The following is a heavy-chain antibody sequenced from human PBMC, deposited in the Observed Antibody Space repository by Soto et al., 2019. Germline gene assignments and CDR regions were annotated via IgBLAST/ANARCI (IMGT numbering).Heavy chain of an antibody. Sequence: GGSLRLSCAASGFTFSSYSMNWVRQAPGKGLEWVSSISSSSSYIYYADSVKGRFTISRDNAKNSLYLQMNSLRAEDTAVYYCARDSMEDIVLVPAAATMDVWGQGTTVTVSS. CDR3: ARDSMEDIVLVPAAATMDV. D-gene: IGHD2-2*01. CDR1: GFTFSSYS. CDR2: ISSSSSYI. V-gene: IGHV3-21*01. J-gene: IGHJ6*02.